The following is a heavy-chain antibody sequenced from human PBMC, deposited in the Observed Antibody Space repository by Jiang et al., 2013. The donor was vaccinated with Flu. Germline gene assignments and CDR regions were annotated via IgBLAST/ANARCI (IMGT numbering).Heavy chain of an antibody. CDR2: ISSSGELT. Sequence: ISSSGELTFYADSVKGRFTISRDNAKNSLYLLMNSLRAEDTAVYYCARRYCSGGSCYPMTFDYWGQGTLVTVSS. D-gene: IGHD2-15*01. J-gene: IGHJ4*02. CDR3: ARRYCSGGSCYPMTFDY. V-gene: IGHV3-11*04.